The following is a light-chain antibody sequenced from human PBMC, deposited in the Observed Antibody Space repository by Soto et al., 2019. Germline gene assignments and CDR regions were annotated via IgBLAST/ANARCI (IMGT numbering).Light chain of an antibody. CDR2: DAS. Sequence: EIVLTQSPATLSLSPGERAALSCRASQSVSSYLAWYQQKHVQAPRLLIYDASNRATGVPPRFSCSWSGTDFTLTNNSLEPEDFAVYYCRQGSNCPLTVGGGTKVEIK. CDR3: RQGSNCPLT. CDR1: QSVSSY. V-gene: IGKV3-11*01. J-gene: IGKJ4*01.